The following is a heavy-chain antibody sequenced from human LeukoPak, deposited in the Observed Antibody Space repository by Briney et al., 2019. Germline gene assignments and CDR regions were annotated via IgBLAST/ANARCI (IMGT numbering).Heavy chain of an antibody. Sequence: GGSLRPSCAASGFTFSNAWMNWVRQAPGKGLEWVGRIKSKTDGGTTDYAAPVKGRFTISRDDSKNTLYLQTNSLKTEDTAVYYCTTDRYCSGGSCYSCAFDIWGQGTMVTVSS. CDR2: IKSKTDGGTT. J-gene: IGHJ3*02. CDR3: TTDRYCSGGSCYSCAFDI. D-gene: IGHD2-15*01. V-gene: IGHV3-15*07. CDR1: GFTFSNAW.